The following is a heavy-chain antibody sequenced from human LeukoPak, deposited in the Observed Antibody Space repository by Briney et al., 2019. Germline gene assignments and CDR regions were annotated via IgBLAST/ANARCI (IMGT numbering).Heavy chain of an antibody. J-gene: IGHJ6*03. CDR2: ISSSGSTI. D-gene: IGHD3-22*01. Sequence: PGGSLRLSCAASGFTFSSYEMNWVRQAPGKGLEWVSYISSSGSTIYYADSVKGRFTISRDNSKNTLYLQMNSLGAGDTAVYYCAKGSKLVVITRDHYMAVWGKGTTVTISS. V-gene: IGHV3-48*03. CDR3: AKGSKLVVITRDHYMAV. CDR1: GFTFSSYE.